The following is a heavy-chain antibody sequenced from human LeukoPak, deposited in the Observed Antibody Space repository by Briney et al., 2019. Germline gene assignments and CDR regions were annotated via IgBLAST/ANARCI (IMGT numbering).Heavy chain of an antibody. CDR1: GGSFSGYY. CDR3: ARVEDCSSTSCPLDY. Sequence: SETLSLTCAVYGGSFSGYYWSWIRQPPGKGLEWIGEINHSGSTNYNPSLKSRVTISVDTSKNQFSLKLSSVTAADTAVYYCARVEDCSSTSCPLDYWGQGTLVTVSS. D-gene: IGHD2-2*01. V-gene: IGHV4-34*01. CDR2: INHSGST. J-gene: IGHJ4*02.